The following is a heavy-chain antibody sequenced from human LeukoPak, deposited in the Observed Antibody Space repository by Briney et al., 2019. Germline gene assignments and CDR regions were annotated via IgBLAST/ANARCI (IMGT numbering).Heavy chain of an antibody. CDR1: GYTFTGYY. CDR3: ARVYYYDSSGYSPPDGFDY. V-gene: IGHV1-2*06. D-gene: IGHD3-22*01. Sequence: GASVKVSCKASGYTFTGYYMHWVRQAPGQGLEWMGRINPNSGGTNYAQKFQGRVTMTRDTFISTAYMELSRLRSDDTAVYYCARVYYYDSSGYSPPDGFDYWGQGTLVTVSS. J-gene: IGHJ4*02. CDR2: INPNSGGT.